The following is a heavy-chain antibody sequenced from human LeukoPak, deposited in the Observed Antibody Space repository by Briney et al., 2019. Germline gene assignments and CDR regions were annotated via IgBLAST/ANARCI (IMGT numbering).Heavy chain of an antibody. CDR3: ARWERGYSFFDY. V-gene: IGHV4-59*12. J-gene: IGHJ4*02. D-gene: IGHD5-18*01. CDR2: IYYSGST. CDR1: GGSISSYY. Sequence: SETLSLTCTVSGGSISSYYWSWIRQPPGKGLEWIGYIYYSGSTNYNPSLKSRVTISVDTSKNQFSLKLSSVTAADTAVYYCARWERGYSFFDYWGREPWSPSPQ.